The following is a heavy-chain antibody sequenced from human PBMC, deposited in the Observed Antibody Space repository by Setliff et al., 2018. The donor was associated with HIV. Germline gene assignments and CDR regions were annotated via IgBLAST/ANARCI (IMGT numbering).Heavy chain of an antibody. CDR1: GYTFTSYG. J-gene: IGHJ4*02. V-gene: IGHV1-18*01. CDR3: ARVERDYSDYVRPSD. Sequence: ASVKVSCKASGYTFTSYGISWVRQAPGQGLDWMGWISTYNRNTNYAQNLQGRVTMTTDTSTSTAYIELRSLRSDDTAVYYCARVERDYSDYVRPSDWGQGTLVTVSS. CDR2: ISTYNRNT. D-gene: IGHD4-17*01.